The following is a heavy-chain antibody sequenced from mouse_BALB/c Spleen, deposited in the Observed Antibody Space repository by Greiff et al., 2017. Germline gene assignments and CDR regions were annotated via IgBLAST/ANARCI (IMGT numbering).Heavy chain of an antibody. D-gene: IGHD2-4*01. V-gene: IGHV1-80*01. CDR3: ARNYDYDGGVAY. CDR2: IYPGDGDT. Sequence: VQLQQSGAELVRPGSSVKISCKASGYAFSSYWMNWVKQRPGQGLEWIGQIYPGDGDTNYNGKFKGKATLTADKSSSTAYMQLSSLTSEDSAVYFCARNYDYDGGVAYWGQGTLVTVSA. CDR1: GYAFSSYW. J-gene: IGHJ3*01.